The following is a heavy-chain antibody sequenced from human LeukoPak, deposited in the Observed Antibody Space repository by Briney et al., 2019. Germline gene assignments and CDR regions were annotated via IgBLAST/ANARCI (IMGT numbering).Heavy chain of an antibody. D-gene: IGHD6-13*01. CDR1: GYTFASHQ. CDR3: ARVFRVAATGRYFDY. J-gene: IGHJ4*02. V-gene: IGHV1-8*01. CDR2: MNPNSGNT. Sequence: GSVKDSFPASGYTFASHQINGVGQATGQGLEWMGWMNPNSGNTGYAQKFQGRVTMTRNTSITTAYMELSSLRSEDTAVYYCARVFRVAATGRYFDYWGQGTLVTVSS.